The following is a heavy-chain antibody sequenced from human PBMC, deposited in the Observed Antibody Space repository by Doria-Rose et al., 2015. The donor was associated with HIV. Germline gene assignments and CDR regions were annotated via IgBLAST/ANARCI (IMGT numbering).Heavy chain of an antibody. CDR1: GYTFTRYA. Sequence: QVQLVQSGAEVKKPGASVRVSCKASGYTFTRYAMHWVRQAPGQRPEWIGWINVNTGNTEYSQKFQGRLTITRDTSASTAYMELSSLTSDDTAVYYCAKDRVRVVQAATTLDLWGQRTLVTVSS. CDR2: INVNTGNT. CDR3: AKDRVRVVQAATTLDL. J-gene: IGHJ5*02. D-gene: IGHD2-2*01. V-gene: IGHV1-3*01.